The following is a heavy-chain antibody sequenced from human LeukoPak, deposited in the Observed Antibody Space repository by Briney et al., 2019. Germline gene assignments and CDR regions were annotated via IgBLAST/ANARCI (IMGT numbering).Heavy chain of an antibody. CDR3: AKDRRVGRFGEPYSWFDP. CDR2: VKSDGSST. V-gene: IGHV3-74*01. J-gene: IGHJ5*02. Sequence: GGSLRLSCAASGFTFSSYAMHWVRQAPGKGLVWVSRVKSDGSSTSYADSVKGRFTISRDNSKNTLYLQMNSLRAEDTAVYYCAKDRRVGRFGEPYSWFDPWGQGTLVTVSS. D-gene: IGHD3-10*01. CDR1: GFTFSSYA.